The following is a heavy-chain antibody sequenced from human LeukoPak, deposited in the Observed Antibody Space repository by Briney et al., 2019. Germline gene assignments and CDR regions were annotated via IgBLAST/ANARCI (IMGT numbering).Heavy chain of an antibody. CDR2: ISAYNGIT. CDR1: GYIFTSYG. D-gene: IGHD6-19*01. V-gene: IGHV1-18*01. J-gene: IGHJ4*02. CDR3: ARGSEWLVRGDYFDY. Sequence: GASVKVSCKAFGYIFTSYGISWVRQAPGQGLEWMGWISAYNGITDYARKLQGRVTMTTDTSTSTAYMELRRLRSDDTAVYYCARGSEWLVRGDYFDYWGQGTLVTVSS.